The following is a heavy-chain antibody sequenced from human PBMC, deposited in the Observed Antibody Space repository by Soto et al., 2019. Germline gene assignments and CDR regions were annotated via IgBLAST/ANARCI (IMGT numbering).Heavy chain of an antibody. D-gene: IGHD3-22*01. J-gene: IGHJ4*02. CDR1: GFTFSTYG. CDR3: AKHSGNYYYDSSDYYSLDY. Sequence: GGSLRLSCAASGFTFSTYGMHWVRQAPGKGLEWVAIISYDGSKKYYADSVKGRFTISRDDSKNTLYLQMNSPRPDDTAVYYCAKHSGNYYYDSSDYYSLDYWGQGALV. CDR2: ISYDGSKK. V-gene: IGHV3-30*18.